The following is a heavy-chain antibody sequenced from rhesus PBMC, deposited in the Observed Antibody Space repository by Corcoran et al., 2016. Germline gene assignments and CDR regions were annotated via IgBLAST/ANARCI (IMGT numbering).Heavy chain of an antibody. Sequence: QVQLQESGPGLVKPSETLSLTCSVSGGSVSSSNWWSWIRQPPGKGLEWVGYISGSSGSTYYNPSLKSRVTMSTDTSKTQFSLKLRSVTAADTAVYYCARLPLWTGYYTADYWGQGVLVTVSS. CDR3: ARLPLWTGYYTADY. CDR1: GGSVSSSNW. D-gene: IGHD3-3*01. V-gene: IGHV4-65*01. J-gene: IGHJ4*01. CDR2: ISGSSGST.